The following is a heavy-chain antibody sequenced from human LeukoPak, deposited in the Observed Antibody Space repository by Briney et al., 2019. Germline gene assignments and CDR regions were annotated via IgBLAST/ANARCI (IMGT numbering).Heavy chain of an antibody. CDR3: ARVSGDRDGYNYPYFDY. Sequence: GSSVKVSCKAFGGIVLSYAISWVRQAPGQGLEWMGRIIPILGIANYAQKFQGRVTITADKSTSTAYMELSSLRSEDTAVYDCARVSGDRDGYNYPYFDYWGQGTLVTVSS. D-gene: IGHD5-24*01. J-gene: IGHJ4*02. V-gene: IGHV1-69*04. CDR2: IIPILGIA. CDR1: GGIVLSYA.